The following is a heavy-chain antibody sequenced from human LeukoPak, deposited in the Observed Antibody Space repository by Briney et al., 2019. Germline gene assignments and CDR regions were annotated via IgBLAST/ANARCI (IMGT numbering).Heavy chain of an antibody. Sequence: GGSLRLSCAASGFTFSDYYMNWIRQAPGKGLEWVSSISSSSSYIYYADSVKGRFTISRDNAKNSLYLQMNSLRAEDTAVYYCARVGGSYSLYYFDYWGQGTLVTVSS. CDR2: ISSSSSYI. CDR3: ARVGGSYSLYYFDY. J-gene: IGHJ4*02. CDR1: GFTFSDYY. D-gene: IGHD1-26*01. V-gene: IGHV3-11*06.